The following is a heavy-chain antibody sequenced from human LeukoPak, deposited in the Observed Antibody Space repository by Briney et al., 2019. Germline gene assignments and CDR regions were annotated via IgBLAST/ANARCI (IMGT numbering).Heavy chain of an antibody. Sequence: PGGSLRLSCAASGFTFSSYAMSWVRQAPGKGLEWVSAISGSGGSTYYADSVKGRFTISRDNSKNTLYLQMNSLRAEDTAVYYCAKELITMIVVVITASFDYWGQGTLVTVSS. CDR3: AKELITMIVVVITASFDY. V-gene: IGHV3-23*01. D-gene: IGHD3-22*01. J-gene: IGHJ4*02. CDR1: GFTFSSYA. CDR2: ISGSGGST.